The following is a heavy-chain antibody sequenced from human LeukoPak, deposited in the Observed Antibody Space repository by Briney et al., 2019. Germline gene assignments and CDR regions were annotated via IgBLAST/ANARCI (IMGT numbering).Heavy chain of an antibody. J-gene: IGHJ4*02. CDR3: AREDVDGYLPDGY. V-gene: IGHV3-74*01. D-gene: IGHD5-24*01. CDR2: INSDGSST. Sequence: GGSLRLSCAASGFTFSSYWMHWVRQAPGKGLVWVSRINSDGSSTSYADSVKGRFTISRDNAKNTLYLQMNSLRAGDTAVYYCAREDVDGYLPDGYWGQGTLVTVSS. CDR1: GFTFSSYW.